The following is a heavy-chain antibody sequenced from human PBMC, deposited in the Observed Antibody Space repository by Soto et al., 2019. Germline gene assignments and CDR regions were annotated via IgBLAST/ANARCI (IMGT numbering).Heavy chain of an antibody. V-gene: IGHV4-59*01. CDR1: GGSISHYY. Sequence: PSETLSLTCSVSGGSISHYYWSWIRQSPGKGLEWIGYAYYSGSTDYNPSLKSRVTVSVDTSKNQVSLKLNSVTTADTAVYYCARDRSTYGGGGTGEVKENWFDPWGPGTLVTVS. CDR3: ARDRSTYGGGGTGEVKENWFDP. CDR2: AYYSGST. J-gene: IGHJ5*02. D-gene: IGHD2-8*01.